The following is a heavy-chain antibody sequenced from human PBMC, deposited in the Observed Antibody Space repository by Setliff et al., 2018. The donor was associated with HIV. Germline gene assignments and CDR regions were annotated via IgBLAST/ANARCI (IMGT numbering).Heavy chain of an antibody. CDR2: ITKTSSHT. D-gene: IGHD3-10*01. J-gene: IGHJ6*03. CDR3: AREPTVITMVRGAYMDV. V-gene: IGHV3-11*06. Sequence: GGSLRLSCAASRFTFSDYDMSWIRQAPGKGPEWVSYITKTSSHTNYADSVKGRFTISRDNAKNSLYLQMNSLTAEDTAVYYCAREPTVITMVRGAYMDVWGKGTTVTVSS. CDR1: RFTFSDYD.